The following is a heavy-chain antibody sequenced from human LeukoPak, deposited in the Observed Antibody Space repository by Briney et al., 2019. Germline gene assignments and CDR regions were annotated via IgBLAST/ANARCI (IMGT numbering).Heavy chain of an antibody. D-gene: IGHD1-26*01. Sequence: GGSLRLSCAASGFTFDDYGMSWVRQAPGKGLEWVSSFGGSGGGPWHAASVKGRFSVSRDNSKNTLYLQMSSLSDEDTALYYCAKARGATVNDPADYWGQGILVTVSS. J-gene: IGHJ4*02. V-gene: IGHV3-23*01. CDR1: GFTFDDYG. CDR2: FGGSGGGP. CDR3: AKARGATVNDPADY.